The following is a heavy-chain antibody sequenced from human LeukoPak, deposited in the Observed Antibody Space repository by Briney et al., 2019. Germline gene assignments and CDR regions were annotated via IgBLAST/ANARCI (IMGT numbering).Heavy chain of an antibody. CDR2: ISSSSSYI. CDR3: ARLHPVVPAAIDYYYYYMDV. J-gene: IGHJ6*03. Sequence: SGGSLRLSCAASGFTFSSYSMNWVRQAPGKGLEWVSSISSSSSYIYYADSVKGRFTISRDNAKNSLYLQMNSLRAEDTAVYYCARLHPVVPAAIDYYYYYMDVWGKGTTVTVSS. D-gene: IGHD2-2*01. CDR1: GFTFSSYS. V-gene: IGHV3-21*01.